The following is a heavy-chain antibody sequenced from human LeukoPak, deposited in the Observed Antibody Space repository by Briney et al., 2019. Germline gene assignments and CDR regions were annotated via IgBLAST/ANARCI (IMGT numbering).Heavy chain of an antibody. CDR2: INHSGST. J-gene: IGHJ5*02. CDR1: GGSFSGYY. D-gene: IGHD2-2*01. V-gene: IGHV4-34*01. Sequence: SETLSLTCAVYGGSFSGYYWSWIRQPPGKGLEWIEEINHSGSTNYNPSLKSRVTISVDTSKNQFSLKLSSVTAADTAVYYCARGYCSSTSCYQDWFDPWGQGTLVTVSS. CDR3: ARGYCSSTSCYQDWFDP.